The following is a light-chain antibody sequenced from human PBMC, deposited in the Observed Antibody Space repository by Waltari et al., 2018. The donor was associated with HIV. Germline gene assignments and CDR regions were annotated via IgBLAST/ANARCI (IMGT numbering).Light chain of an antibody. Sequence: SYELTQPPSVSVSPGQTARITCSGDALPKQYVYWYQQKPGQAPELVIYKDTERPSGIPERFSGSSSGTTVTFTISGVQAEDEADYYCHSADGSATYVFGTGTKVTVL. CDR2: KDT. CDR3: HSADGSATYV. CDR1: ALPKQY. J-gene: IGLJ1*01. V-gene: IGLV3-25*03.